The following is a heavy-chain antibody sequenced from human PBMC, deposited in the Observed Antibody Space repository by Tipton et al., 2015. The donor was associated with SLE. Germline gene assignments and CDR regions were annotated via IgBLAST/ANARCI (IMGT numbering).Heavy chain of an antibody. Sequence: TLSLTCTVSGASFSNFFWAWIRQPPGKGLEWIGEINHSGSTNYNPSLKSRVTISVDTSKNQFSLKLSSVTAADTAVYYCARLALLATTESSYYYYGMDVWGQGTTVTVSS. V-gene: IGHV4-34*01. CDR1: GASFSNFF. CDR3: ARLALLATTESSYYYYGMDV. CDR2: INHSGST. J-gene: IGHJ6*02. D-gene: IGHD5-12*01.